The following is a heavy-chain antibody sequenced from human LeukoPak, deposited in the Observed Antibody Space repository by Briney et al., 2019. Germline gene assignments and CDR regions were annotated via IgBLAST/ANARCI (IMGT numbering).Heavy chain of an antibody. CDR1: GGAISSVGFY. CDR2: IYYSGST. Sequence: SQTLSLTGTVSGGAISSVGFYLSWIPPHPVNVLEWIGYIYYSGSTYYNPSLKSRVTISVDTSKNQFSLKLSSVTAADTAVYYCARFRPANAYGSGSYSEGDAFDIWGQGTMVTVSS. J-gene: IGHJ3*02. V-gene: IGHV4-31*03. D-gene: IGHD3-10*01. CDR3: ARFRPANAYGSGSYSEGDAFDI.